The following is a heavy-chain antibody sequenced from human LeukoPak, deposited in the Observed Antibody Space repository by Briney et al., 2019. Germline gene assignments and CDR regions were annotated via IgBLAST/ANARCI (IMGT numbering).Heavy chain of an antibody. CDR1: GFTFSSSA. D-gene: IGHD2-21*02. CDR2: ISNNGGYT. CDR3: VREDTPATANY. V-gene: IGHV3-23*01. Sequence: QPGGSLRLSCAASGFTFSSSAMSWVRQAPGKGLEWVSAISNNGGYTYYADSVQGRFTISRDNSKSTLCLQMNSLRAEDTAVYYCVREDTPATANYWGQGTLVTISS. J-gene: IGHJ4*02.